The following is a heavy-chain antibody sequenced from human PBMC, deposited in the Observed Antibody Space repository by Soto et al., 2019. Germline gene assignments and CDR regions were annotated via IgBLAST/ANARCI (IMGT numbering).Heavy chain of an antibody. D-gene: IGHD3-22*01. J-gene: IGHJ4*02. CDR2: IFYSGST. V-gene: IGHV4-39*01. CDR1: GGSISSGGYY. CDR3: ARHRYDSSGYASEYSH. Sequence: PSETLSLTCTVSGGSISSGGYYWSWIRQHPGKGLGWIGYIFYSGSTYYNPSLKSRVTISVDTSKNQFSLKLSSVTAADTAVYYCARHRYDSSGYASEYSHWGQGTLVTVSS.